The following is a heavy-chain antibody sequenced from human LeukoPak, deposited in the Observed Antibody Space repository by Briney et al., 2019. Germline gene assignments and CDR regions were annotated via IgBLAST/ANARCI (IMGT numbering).Heavy chain of an antibody. V-gene: IGHV3-48*01. CDR3: ARDSLSVCSSTSCPGNRYYYYYYMDV. D-gene: IGHD2-2*01. J-gene: IGHJ6*03. Sequence: GGSLRLSCAASGFTFSSYSMNWARQAPGTGLEWVSYISSSSTIYYADSVKGRFTISRDNAKNSLYLQMNSLRAEDTAVYYCARDSLSVCSSTSCPGNRYYYYYYMDVWGRGTTVTVSS. CDR1: GFTFSSYS. CDR2: ISSSSTI.